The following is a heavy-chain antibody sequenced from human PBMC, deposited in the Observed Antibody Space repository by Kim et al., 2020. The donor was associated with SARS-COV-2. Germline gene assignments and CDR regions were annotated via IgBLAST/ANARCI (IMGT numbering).Heavy chain of an antibody. D-gene: IGHD6-6*01. Sequence: KGRFTISRDNSKNTLYLQMNSLRAEDTAVYYCAREKYSSSSGVHLSNFQHWGQGTLVTVSS. J-gene: IGHJ1*01. CDR3: AREKYSSSSGVHLSNFQH. V-gene: IGHV3-30*07.